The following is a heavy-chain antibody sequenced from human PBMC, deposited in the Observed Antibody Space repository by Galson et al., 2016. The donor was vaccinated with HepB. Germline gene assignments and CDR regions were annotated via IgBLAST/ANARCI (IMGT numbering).Heavy chain of an antibody. CDR1: GHTFTSYG. Sequence: SVKVSCKASGHTFTSYGISWVRQAPGQGLEWMGWISGYNGVTNYAQKFQGRVTMTTDTSTSTAYMGLRSLRPDDTAMYYCARVGLDGSRWAGDYWGQGTLVTVSS. J-gene: IGHJ4*02. CDR2: ISGYNGVT. CDR3: ARVGLDGSRWAGDY. V-gene: IGHV1-18*01. D-gene: IGHD6-13*01.